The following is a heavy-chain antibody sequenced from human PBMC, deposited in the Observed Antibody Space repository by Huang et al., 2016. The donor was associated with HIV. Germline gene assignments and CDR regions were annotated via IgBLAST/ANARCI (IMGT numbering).Heavy chain of an antibody. Sequence: QVQLVQSGAEVKKPGASVKVSCKASGYTFTSYYMHWVRQAPGQGLEGSGIINPRGGSTSYAQRFQGRVTMTRDTSTSTVYMGLSSLRSEDTAVYYCARGWAEGFDLWGRGTLVTVSS. CDR1: GYTFTSYY. CDR3: ARGWAEGFDL. J-gene: IGHJ2*01. V-gene: IGHV1-46*01. D-gene: IGHD1-26*01. CDR2: INPRGGST.